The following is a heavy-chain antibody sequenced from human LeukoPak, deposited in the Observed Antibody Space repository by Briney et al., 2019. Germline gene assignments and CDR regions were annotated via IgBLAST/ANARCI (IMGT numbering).Heavy chain of an antibody. J-gene: IGHJ3*01. Sequence: SETLSLTCTVSGGSLRSYYWTWIRQSPGKGLEWIGYIYYTGTTNYNPSFKSRVTISIDTSENQFSLNLSSVTAADTAVYFCARDRGYTFGNAFDVWGQGTMVTVSS. CDR2: IYYTGTT. D-gene: IGHD3-10*01. CDR1: GGSLRSYY. CDR3: ARDRGYTFGNAFDV. V-gene: IGHV4-59*01.